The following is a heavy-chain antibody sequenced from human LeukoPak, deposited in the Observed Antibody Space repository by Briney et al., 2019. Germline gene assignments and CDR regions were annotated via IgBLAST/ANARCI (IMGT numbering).Heavy chain of an antibody. D-gene: IGHD3-16*01. Sequence: GGSLRLSCAASGFTFSSYWMHWVRQAPGKGLVWVSRINRDGSSTDYADSVKGRFTISRDNAKNTLYLQMNSLRAEDTAVYYCTRDVSYASDYWGQGTLVTVSS. V-gene: IGHV3-74*01. CDR3: TRDVSYASDY. J-gene: IGHJ4*02. CDR2: INRDGSST. CDR1: GFTFSSYW.